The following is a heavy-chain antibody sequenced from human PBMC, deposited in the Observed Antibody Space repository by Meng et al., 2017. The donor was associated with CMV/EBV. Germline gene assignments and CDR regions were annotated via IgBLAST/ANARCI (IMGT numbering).Heavy chain of an antibody. CDR2: IYYSGST. V-gene: IGHV4-59*01. CDR1: GGFISSYY. D-gene: IGHD3-3*01. CDR3: ARGRTIFDAFDI. Sequence: GSLRLSCTVSGGFISSYYWSWIRQPPGKGLEWIGYIYYSGSTNYNPSLKSRVTISVDTSKNQFSLKLSSVTAADTAVYYCARGRTIFDAFDIWGQGTMVTVSS. J-gene: IGHJ3*02.